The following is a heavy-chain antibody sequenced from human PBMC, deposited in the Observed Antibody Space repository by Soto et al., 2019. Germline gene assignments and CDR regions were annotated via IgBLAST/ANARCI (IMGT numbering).Heavy chain of an antibody. CDR3: ATTGPY. Sequence: QVQLVESGGGVVQPGRSLRLSCAASGFTFSSYGMHWVRQAPGKGLEWVAVIWFDGSNKFYADSVEGRFTISRDNSKNTVSLQMNSLRDEDSAAYSCATTGPYWGQGTLVTVSS. J-gene: IGHJ4*02. V-gene: IGHV3-33*01. CDR2: IWFDGSNK. CDR1: GFTFSSYG.